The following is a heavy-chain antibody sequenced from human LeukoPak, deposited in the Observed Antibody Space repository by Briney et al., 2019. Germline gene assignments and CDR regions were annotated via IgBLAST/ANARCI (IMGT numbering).Heavy chain of an antibody. J-gene: IGHJ4*02. CDR1: GFTFSSYG. CDR3: AKTPYSLDYFDY. V-gene: IGHV3-30*02. Sequence: GGSLRLSCAASGFTFSSYGMHWVRQAPGKGLEWVAFIRYDGSNKYYADSVKGRFTISRDNSKNTLYLQMNSPRAEDTAVYYCAKTPYSLDYFDYWGQGTLVTVSS. CDR2: IRYDGSNK. D-gene: IGHD6-13*01.